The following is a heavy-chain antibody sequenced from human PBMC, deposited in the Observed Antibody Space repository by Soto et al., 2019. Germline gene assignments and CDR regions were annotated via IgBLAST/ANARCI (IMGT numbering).Heavy chain of an antibody. CDR3: AAELSSGGRCCSFDI. D-gene: IGHD2-15*01. CDR1: GFTFTNSA. V-gene: IGHV1-58*01. J-gene: IGHJ3*02. Sequence: GASVKVSCKASGFTFTNSAVQWVRQARGQRLEWMAWIVVGAGNTNYAQELQERLTITRDVSTNTAYMELSSLRSEDTAVYYCAAELSSGGRCCSFDIWGQGTTVTVSS. CDR2: IVVGAGNT.